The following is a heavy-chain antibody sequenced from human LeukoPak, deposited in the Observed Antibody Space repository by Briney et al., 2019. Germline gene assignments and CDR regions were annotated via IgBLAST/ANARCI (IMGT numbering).Heavy chain of an antibody. V-gene: IGHV3-23*01. J-gene: IGHJ4*02. CDR2: ISRSGGST. CDR3: AKDQGGYNSYYFDY. D-gene: IGHD5-24*01. Sequence: GGSLTLSCAASGFTFSSYAMSWFRQAPGRGLEWVSAISRSGGSTYYADSVKGRFTISRDNSKNTIYLHMNSLRAEATAVYYCAKDQGGYNSYYFDYWGQGTLVTVSS. CDR1: GFTFSSYA.